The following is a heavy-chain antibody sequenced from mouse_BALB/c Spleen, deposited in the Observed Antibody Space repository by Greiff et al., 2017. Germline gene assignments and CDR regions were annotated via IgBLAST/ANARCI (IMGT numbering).Heavy chain of an antibody. CDR3: ARGGITTAHFDY. J-gene: IGHJ2*01. D-gene: IGHD1-2*01. CDR1: GYAFSSYW. Sequence: QVQLQQSGAELVRPGSSVKISCKASGYAFSSYWMNWVKQRPGQGLEWIGQIYPGDGDTNYNGKFKGKATLTADKSSSTAYMQLSSLTSEDSAVYFCARGGITTAHFDYWGQGTTLTVSS. V-gene: IGHV1-80*01. CDR2: IYPGDGDT.